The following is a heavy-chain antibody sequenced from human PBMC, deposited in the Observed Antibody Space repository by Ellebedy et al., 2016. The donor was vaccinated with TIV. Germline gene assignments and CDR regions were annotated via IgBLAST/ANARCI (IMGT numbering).Heavy chain of an antibody. D-gene: IGHD3/OR15-3a*01. Sequence: SETLSLTCVISGVIVSTDIGRNWIRQSPSRVLEWPGRTYYRSKWNNDYAVSLKSRITINPDTSKNQFSLQLNSVTPEDTAVYYCARDVGGTGDFDFWGQGTLVTVSS. CDR1: GVIVSTDIG. CDR3: ARDVGGTGDFDF. V-gene: IGHV6-1*01. CDR2: TYYRSKWNN. J-gene: IGHJ4*02.